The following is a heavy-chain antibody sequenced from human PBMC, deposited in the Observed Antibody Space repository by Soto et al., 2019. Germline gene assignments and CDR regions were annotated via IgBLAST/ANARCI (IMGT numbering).Heavy chain of an antibody. CDR1: GYTFSNYG. CDR3: ARKSSSSSWFDP. Sequence: ASVKVSCKASGYTFSNYGITWVRQAPGQGLEWMGWISGYDGNTNYPQSLQGRVAMTTDPSTRTAYMELRSLRSDDTAVYYCARKSSSSSWFDPWGQGTLVTVS. V-gene: IGHV1-18*01. D-gene: IGHD6-6*01. J-gene: IGHJ5*02. CDR2: ISGYDGNT.